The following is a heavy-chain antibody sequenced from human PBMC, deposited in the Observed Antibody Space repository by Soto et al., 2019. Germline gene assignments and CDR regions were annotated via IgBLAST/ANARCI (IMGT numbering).Heavy chain of an antibody. CDR2: INPSGGST. CDR1: GYTFTSYY. Sequence: GASVKVSCKASGYTFTSYYMHWVRQAPGQGLEWMGIINPSGGSTSYAQKLQGRVTMTRDTSTSTVYMELSSLRSEDTAVNYCARVPRIRLEWLLYLVPQSYYYYYMDVWGKGTTVTVSS. J-gene: IGHJ6*03. CDR3: ARVPRIRLEWLLYLVPQSYYYYYMDV. D-gene: IGHD3-3*01. V-gene: IGHV1-46*03.